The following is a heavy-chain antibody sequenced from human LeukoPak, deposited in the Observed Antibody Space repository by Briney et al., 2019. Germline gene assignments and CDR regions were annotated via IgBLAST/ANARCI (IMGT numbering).Heavy chain of an antibody. D-gene: IGHD3-10*01. CDR1: GFTFRSHD. CDR2: ISASGGST. V-gene: IGHV3-23*01. CDR3: AKSGGSRFGELFVYYFDY. Sequence: GGSLRLSCAASGFTFRSHDMSWVRQAPGKGLEWVSGISASGGSTFYADSVKGRFTISRDNSKNTLYLQMNSLRAEDTAVYYCAKSGGSRFGELFVYYFDYWGQGTLVTVSS. J-gene: IGHJ4*02.